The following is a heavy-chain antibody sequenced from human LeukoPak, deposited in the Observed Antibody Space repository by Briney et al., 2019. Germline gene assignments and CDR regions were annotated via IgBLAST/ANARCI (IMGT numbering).Heavy chain of an antibody. D-gene: IGHD1-26*01. V-gene: IGHV4-34*01. CDR1: GGSFSVYY. CDR3: AIDRGSSLRY. CDR2: INHSGST. Sequence: SSETLSLTCAVYGGSFSVYYWSWIRQPPGKGLEWIGEINHSGSTNYNPSLKSRVTISVDTSKNQFSLKLSSVTAADTAVYYCAIDRGSSLRYWGQGTLVTVSS. J-gene: IGHJ4*02.